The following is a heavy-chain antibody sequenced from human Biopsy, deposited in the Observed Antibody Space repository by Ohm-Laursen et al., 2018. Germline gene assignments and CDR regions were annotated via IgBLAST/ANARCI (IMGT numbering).Heavy chain of an antibody. CDR2: IKYDGSEH. CDR1: GFALSTDW. D-gene: IGHD3-10*01. J-gene: IGHJ4*02. CDR3: VRNMLRLHGGFGED. Sequence: SLRLSCAASGFALSTDWMSWVRQAPGKGLEWVANIKYDGSEHYYVDSVKGRFTISRDNAGNSLFLQMNSLRGEDTAVYYCVRNMLRLHGGFGEDGGQGTTVTVSS. V-gene: IGHV3-7*01.